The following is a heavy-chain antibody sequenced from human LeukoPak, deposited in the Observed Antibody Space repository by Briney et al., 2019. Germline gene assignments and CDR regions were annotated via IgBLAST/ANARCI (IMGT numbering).Heavy chain of an antibody. Sequence: SETLSLTCTVSGGSISSSNNYWGWIRQPPGKGLEWIGAIYYSGSTYYNPSLKSRVTISVDTSKNQFSLKLSSVTAADTAVYYCARQLGYCSSTSCYADKVDYWGQGTLVTVSS. D-gene: IGHD2-2*01. CDR3: ARQLGYCSSTSCYADKVDY. J-gene: IGHJ4*02. CDR2: IYYSGST. V-gene: IGHV4-39*01. CDR1: GGSISSSNNY.